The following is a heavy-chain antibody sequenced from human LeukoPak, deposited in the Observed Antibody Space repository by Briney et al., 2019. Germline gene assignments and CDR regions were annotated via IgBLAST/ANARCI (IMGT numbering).Heavy chain of an antibody. Sequence: PSETLSLTCAVYGGSFSGYYWSWIRQPPGKGLEWIGEINHSGSTNYDPPLKSRVTISVDTSKNQFSLKLSSVTAADTAVYYCARGLRDDYWGQGTLITVSS. CDR2: INHSGST. CDR3: ARGLRDDY. CDR1: GGSFSGYY. V-gene: IGHV4-34*01. J-gene: IGHJ4*02. D-gene: IGHD3-16*01.